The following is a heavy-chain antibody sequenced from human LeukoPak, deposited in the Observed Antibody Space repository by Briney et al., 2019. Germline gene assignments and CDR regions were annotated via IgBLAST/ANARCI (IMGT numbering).Heavy chain of an antibody. CDR3: ARASPGVDAFDI. V-gene: IGHV3-11*04. Sequence: GGSLRLSXAASGFTFGDYHMSWIRQTPGKGLKWLSYISSSGSTIYYADSVKGRFTISRDNAKNSLYLQMNSLRAEDTAVYYCARASPGVDAFDIWGQGTMVTVSS. D-gene: IGHD7-27*01. J-gene: IGHJ3*02. CDR2: ISSSGSTI. CDR1: GFTFGDYH.